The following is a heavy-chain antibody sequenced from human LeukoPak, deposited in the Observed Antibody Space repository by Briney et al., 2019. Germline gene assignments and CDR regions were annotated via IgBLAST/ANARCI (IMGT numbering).Heavy chain of an antibody. CDR3: ARDAIRTY. V-gene: IGHV3-30-3*01. Sequence: PGRSLRLSCAASGFTFNNYAIHRVRQAPGKGLEWVAIISYDGSNKYYADSVKGRFTISRDNAKNSLYLQMNSLRAEDTAVYYCARDAIRTYWGQGTLVTVSS. CDR2: ISYDGSNK. CDR1: GFTFNNYA. D-gene: IGHD1-14*01. J-gene: IGHJ4*02.